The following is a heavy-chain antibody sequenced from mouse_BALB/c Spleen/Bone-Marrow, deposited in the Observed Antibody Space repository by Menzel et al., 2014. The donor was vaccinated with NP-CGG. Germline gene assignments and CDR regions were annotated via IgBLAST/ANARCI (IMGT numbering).Heavy chain of an antibody. Sequence: VQLKASGPELVKPGASVKMSCKASGYTFTSYVMHWVKQKPGQGLEWIGYINPYNDGTKYNEKFKGKATLTSDKSSSTAYMELSSLTSEDSAVYYCAREGGYYGSLYAMDYWGQGTSVTVSS. V-gene: IGHV1-14*01. CDR3: AREGGYYGSLYAMDY. J-gene: IGHJ4*01. CDR2: INPYNDGT. CDR1: GYTFTSYV. D-gene: IGHD1-1*01.